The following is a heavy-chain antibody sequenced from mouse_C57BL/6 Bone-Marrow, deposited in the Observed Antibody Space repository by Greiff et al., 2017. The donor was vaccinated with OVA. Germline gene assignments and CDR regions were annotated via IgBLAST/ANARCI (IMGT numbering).Heavy chain of an antibody. J-gene: IGHJ1*03. Sequence: VTLMESGAELARPGASVKMSCKASGYTFTSYTMHWVKQRPGQGLEWIGYINPSSGYTKYNQKFKDKATLTADKSSSTAYMQLSSLTSEDSAGYYCARWTFYWYFDVWGTGTTVTVSS. CDR1: GYTFTSYT. CDR2: INPSSGYT. CDR3: ARWTFYWYFDV. V-gene: IGHV1-4*01.